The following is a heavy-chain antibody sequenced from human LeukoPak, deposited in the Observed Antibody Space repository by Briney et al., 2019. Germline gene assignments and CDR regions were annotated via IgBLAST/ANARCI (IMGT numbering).Heavy chain of an antibody. V-gene: IGHV3-30-3*01. CDR3: ARVPSVLVISTRYYYGMDV. D-gene: IGHD3-9*01. CDR2: ISYDGSNK. Sequence: GRSLRLSCAASGFTFSSYAMHWVRQAPGKGLEWVAVISYDGSNKYYADSVKGRFTISRDNSKNTLYLQMNSLRAEDTAVYYCARVPSVLVISTRYYYGMDVWGQGTTVTVSS. CDR1: GFTFSSYA. J-gene: IGHJ6*02.